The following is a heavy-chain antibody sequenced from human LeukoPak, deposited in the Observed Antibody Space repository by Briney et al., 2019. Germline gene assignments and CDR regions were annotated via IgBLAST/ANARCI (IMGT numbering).Heavy chain of an antibody. Sequence: GGSLRLSCAASGFTFSSYWMHWVRHVPGKGLVWVSRINSDGSSTSYADSVKGRFTISRDNAKNTLYLQTNSLRAEDTAVYYCAKDLDSSGNFWGTDAFDIWGQGTMVTVSS. D-gene: IGHD3-22*01. CDR3: AKDLDSSGNFWGTDAFDI. CDR1: GFTFSSYW. V-gene: IGHV3-74*01. J-gene: IGHJ3*02. CDR2: INSDGSST.